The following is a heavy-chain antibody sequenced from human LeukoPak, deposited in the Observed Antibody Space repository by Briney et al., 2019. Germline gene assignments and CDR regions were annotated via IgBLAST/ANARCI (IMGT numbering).Heavy chain of an antibody. CDR3: ARDTGCAGGTCFSFYDY. CDR2: IKQDGSQK. Sequence: GGSLRLSCAASGFTFSSYAMSWVRQAPGKGLEWVANIKQDGSQKYYVDSVKGRFTISRDNAKNSLYLQMDSLRAEDTAVYYCARDTGCAGGTCFSFYDYWGQGTLVTVSS. V-gene: IGHV3-7*01. CDR1: GFTFSSYA. D-gene: IGHD2-15*01. J-gene: IGHJ4*02.